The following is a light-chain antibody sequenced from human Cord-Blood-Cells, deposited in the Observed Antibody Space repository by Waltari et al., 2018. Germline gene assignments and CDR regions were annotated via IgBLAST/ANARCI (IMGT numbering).Light chain of an antibody. Sequence: QSVLTQPPSASGTPGQRVPISCSGSSSNLRSNTVNWYQQLPGTAPKLLIYSNNQRPSGVPDRFSGSKSGTSASLAISGLQSEDEADYYCAAWDDSLNGVVFGGGTKLTVL. CDR1: SSNLRSNT. CDR3: AAWDDSLNGVV. J-gene: IGLJ2*01. CDR2: SNN. V-gene: IGLV1-44*01.